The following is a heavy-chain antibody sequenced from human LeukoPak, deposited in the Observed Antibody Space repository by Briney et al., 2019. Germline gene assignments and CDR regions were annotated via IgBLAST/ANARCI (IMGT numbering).Heavy chain of an antibody. CDR1: GFTFSSYA. J-gene: IGHJ4*02. CDR2: LISSGTTT. D-gene: IGHD2/OR15-2a*01. CDR3: ARDSMVTPFDY. Sequence: GGSLRLSCAASGFTFSSYAMSWVRQAPGKGLEWVSSLISSGTTTYYADSVKGRFTISRDNSKNTLYLQMNSLRAEDTAVYYCARDSMVTPFDYWGQGTLVTVSS. V-gene: IGHV3-23*01.